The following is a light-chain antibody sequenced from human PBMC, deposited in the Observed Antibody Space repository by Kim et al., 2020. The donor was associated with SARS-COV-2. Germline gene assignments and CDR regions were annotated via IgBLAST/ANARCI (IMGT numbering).Light chain of an antibody. CDR2: EDS. CDR1: IGNMASTY. J-gene: IGLJ2*01. CDR3: QSYDSANHVI. Sequence: SCTRTIGNMASTYVQCYHQSPVSAPTTVIYEDSRRPSGVPDRVSASIDTSSNSASLTLSGLTTEDEADYYCQSYDSANHVIFGGGTKLTVL. V-gene: IGLV6-57*03.